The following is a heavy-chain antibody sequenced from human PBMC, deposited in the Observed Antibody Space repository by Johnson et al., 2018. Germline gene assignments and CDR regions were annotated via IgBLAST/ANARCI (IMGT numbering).Heavy chain of an antibody. CDR3: AKDGYMDV. CDR2: ISSSAGST. CDR1: GFTFSGYA. J-gene: IGHJ6*03. V-gene: IGHV3-23*04. Sequence: QLVESGGGLVQPXGSLXLSXAASGFTFSGYAMSWVRQAPGKGLEWVSSISSSAGSTYYADSLRGRFTISRDNSKDTLYRQMNSLRADDTAVYFCAKDGYMDVWGKGTTVTVSS.